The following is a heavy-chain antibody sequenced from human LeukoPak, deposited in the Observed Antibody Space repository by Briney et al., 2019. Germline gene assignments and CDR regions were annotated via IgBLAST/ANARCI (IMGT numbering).Heavy chain of an antibody. CDR1: GFTFSSYS. CDR2: ISSSSSYI. CDR3: AREFGYCSGGSCYPNDAFDI. Sequence: GGSLRLSCAASGFTFSSYSMNWVRQAPGKGLEWASSISSSSSYIYYADSVKGRFTISRDNAKNSLYLQMNSLRAEDTAVYYCAREFGYCSGGSCYPNDAFDIWGRGTMVTVSS. D-gene: IGHD2-15*01. V-gene: IGHV3-21*01. J-gene: IGHJ3*02.